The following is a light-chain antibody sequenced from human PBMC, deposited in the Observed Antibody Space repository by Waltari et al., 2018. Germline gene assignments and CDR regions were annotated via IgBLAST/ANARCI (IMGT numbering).Light chain of an antibody. CDR1: QSVSSSN. CDR3: QQYGSSPIT. V-gene: IGKV3-20*01. Sequence: EIVLTQSPGTLSLSPGERATLSCRASQSVSSSNLAWIQQKPGQAPRLLIHGASSRATVIPDRFSGIGSVTDFTLTVSRLEPEDFAVYYCQQYGSSPITFGQGTRLEIK. J-gene: IGKJ5*01. CDR2: GAS.